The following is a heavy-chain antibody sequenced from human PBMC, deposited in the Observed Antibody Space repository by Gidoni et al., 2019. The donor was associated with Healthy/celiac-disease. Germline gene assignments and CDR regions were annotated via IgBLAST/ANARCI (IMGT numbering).Heavy chain of an antibody. Sequence: EVQLVESGGGLVKPGGSLRLSCAASAFTFSNPRLNWGRQAPGKGLAWVGRIKSKTDGGTTDYAAPVKGRFTISRDDSKNTLYLQMNSLKTEDTAVYYCTTDCGGDCYSPGAFDIWGQGTMVTVSS. J-gene: IGHJ3*02. D-gene: IGHD2-21*02. CDR1: AFTFSNPR. V-gene: IGHV3-15*07. CDR3: TTDCGGDCYSPGAFDI. CDR2: IKSKTDGGTT.